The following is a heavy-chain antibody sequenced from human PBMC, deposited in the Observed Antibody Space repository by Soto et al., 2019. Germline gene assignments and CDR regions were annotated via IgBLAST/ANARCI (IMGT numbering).Heavy chain of an antibody. J-gene: IGHJ6*02. CDR1: GGTFSSYA. Sequence: SVKVSCKASGGTFSSYAISWVRQAPGQGLEWMGGIIPIFGTANYAQKFQGRVTITADESTSTAYMELRSLRSDDTAVYYCAIPAIWFGESHDYYGMDVWGQGTTVTVSS. D-gene: IGHD3-10*01. V-gene: IGHV1-69*13. CDR3: AIPAIWFGESHDYYGMDV. CDR2: IIPIFGTA.